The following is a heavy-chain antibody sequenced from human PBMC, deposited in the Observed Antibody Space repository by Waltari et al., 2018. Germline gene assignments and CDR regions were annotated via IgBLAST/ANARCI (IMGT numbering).Heavy chain of an antibody. CDR2: INHSGST. V-gene: IGHV4-34*01. CDR3: ARDSLAVAGTFYFDY. J-gene: IGHJ4*02. CDR1: GGSFSGYY. D-gene: IGHD6-19*01. Sequence: QVQLQQWGAGLLKPSETLSLTCAVYGGSFSGYYWSWIRQPPGKGLEWIGEINHSGSTNYNPSLKSLVTISVDTSKNQFSLKLSSVTAADTAVYYCARDSLAVAGTFYFDYWGQGTLVTVSS.